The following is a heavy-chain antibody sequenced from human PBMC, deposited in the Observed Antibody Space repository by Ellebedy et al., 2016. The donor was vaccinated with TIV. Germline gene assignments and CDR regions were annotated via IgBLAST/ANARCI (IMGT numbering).Heavy chain of an antibody. CDR1: GFTLTSYS. V-gene: IGHV3-48*02. CDR2: ISHSSLTI. CDR3: ARDMAWGNERVNDALDI. Sequence: GESLKISCAASGFTLTSYSMNWVRQAPGKGLEWVAYISHSSLTIYYADSVKGRFTVSRDNAKNSLYLQMSSLRDDDTAIYFCARDMAWGNERVNDALDIWGQGTMVTVSP. J-gene: IGHJ3*02. D-gene: IGHD7-27*01.